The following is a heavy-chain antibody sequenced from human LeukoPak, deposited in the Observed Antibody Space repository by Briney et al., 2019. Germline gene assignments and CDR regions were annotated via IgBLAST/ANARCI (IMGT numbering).Heavy chain of an antibody. V-gene: IGHV4-4*02. Sequence: LETLSLTCAVSGGSITSSHWWSWARQPPGKGLEWIGEIYHGGTTNYNPSLESRVIMSVDKSKNQFSLNLSSVTAADTAVYYCATYAYGGDYGSYYFDYWGQGTLVTVSS. D-gene: IGHD4-17*01. CDR2: IYHGGTT. J-gene: IGHJ4*02. CDR1: GGSITSSHW. CDR3: ATYAYGGDYGSYYFDY.